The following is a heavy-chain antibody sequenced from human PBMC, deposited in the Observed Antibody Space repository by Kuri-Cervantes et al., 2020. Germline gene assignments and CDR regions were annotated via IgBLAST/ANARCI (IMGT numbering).Heavy chain of an antibody. Sequence: SVKVSCKASGGTFSSYTISWVRQAPGQGLEWMGRIIPILGTANYAQKFQGRVTITADESTSTAYMELSSLRSEDTAMYYCARCITMIVVVITLLRVARDDYWGQGTLVTVSS. J-gene: IGHJ4*02. CDR3: ARCITMIVVVITLLRVARDDY. D-gene: IGHD3-22*01. CDR2: IIPILGTA. V-gene: IGHV1-69*08. CDR1: GGTFSSYT.